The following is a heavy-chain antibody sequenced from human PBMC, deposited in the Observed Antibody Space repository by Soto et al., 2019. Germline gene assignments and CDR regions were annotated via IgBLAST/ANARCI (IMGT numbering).Heavy chain of an antibody. CDR2: IIPKFGTT. J-gene: IGHJ5*02. Sequence: QVQLVQSGAAVKKPGSSVKVSCKASGDTFSSYGISWVRQAPGQGLEFMGGIIPKFGTTNYAQKFRGRVTITADESTSTAYMEVSSLGSEDTAVYYCARASGRGWYNWFDTWGQGTLLTVSA. D-gene: IGHD6-19*01. CDR1: GDTFSSYG. CDR3: ARASGRGWYNWFDT. V-gene: IGHV1-69*01.